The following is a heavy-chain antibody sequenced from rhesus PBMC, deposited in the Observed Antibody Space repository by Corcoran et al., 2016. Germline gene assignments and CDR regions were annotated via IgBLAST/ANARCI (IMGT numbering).Heavy chain of an antibody. Sequence: EVQLVESGGGVVQPGGSLRLSCAASGFTFDDYAMHWVRQAPGKGLEWVSGISWSVGSTYYAYSVKGQFAISRDNAKNSLYLQMGSLRAEDTALYYCAREWTTGVIIMGGFDYWGQGVLVTVSS. CDR3: AREWTTGVIIMGGFDY. D-gene: IGHD3-34*01. CDR2: ISWSVGST. V-gene: IGHV3-201*01. CDR1: GFTFDDYA. J-gene: IGHJ4*01.